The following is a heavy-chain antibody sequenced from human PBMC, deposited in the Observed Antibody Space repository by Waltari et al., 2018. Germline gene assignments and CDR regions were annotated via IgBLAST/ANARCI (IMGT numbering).Heavy chain of an antibody. CDR1: GGSISSSSYY. V-gene: IGHV4-39*01. D-gene: IGHD3-10*01. CDR2: IYYSGTT. CDR3: ARLPDGRSDY. J-gene: IGHJ4*02. Sequence: QLQLQESGPGLVKPSETLSLTCTVSGGSISSSSYYWGWFRQPPGKGLEWIGNIYYSGTTYYNPSLKSRVTISVDTSKNQFSLKLSSVTAADTAVYYCARLPDGRSDYWGQGTLVTVSS.